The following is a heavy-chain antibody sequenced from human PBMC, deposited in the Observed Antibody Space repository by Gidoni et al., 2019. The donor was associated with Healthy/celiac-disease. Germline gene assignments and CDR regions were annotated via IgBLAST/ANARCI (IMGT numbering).Heavy chain of an antibody. D-gene: IGHD2-15*01. Sequence: QVPLQESGPGLVKPSQTMSLTCAVSGGSISSGGYSWSWIRPPPGKGLEWIGYIYYSGSTYYNPSLKSRVTISVDTSKNQFSLKLSSVTAADTAVYYCARGPEGGLDYWGQGTLVTVSS. J-gene: IGHJ4*02. CDR3: ARGPEGGLDY. CDR2: IYYSGST. V-gene: IGHV4-30-4*07. CDR1: GGSISSGGYS.